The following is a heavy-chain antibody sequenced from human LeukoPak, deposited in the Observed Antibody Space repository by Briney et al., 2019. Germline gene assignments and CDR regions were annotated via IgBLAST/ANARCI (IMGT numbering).Heavy chain of an antibody. D-gene: IGHD3-3*01. CDR2: IYYSGST. CDR1: GGSISSYY. J-gene: IGHJ4*02. Sequence: NASETLSLTCTVSGGSISSYYWSWIRQPPGKGLEWIGYIYYSGSTNYNPSLKSRVTISVDTSKNQFSLKLSSVTAADTAVYYCARGWGLRFLEAFDYWGQGTLVTVSS. CDR3: ARGWGLRFLEAFDY. V-gene: IGHV4-59*12.